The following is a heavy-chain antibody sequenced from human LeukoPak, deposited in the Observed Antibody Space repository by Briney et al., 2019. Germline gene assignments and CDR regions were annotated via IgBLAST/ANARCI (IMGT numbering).Heavy chain of an antibody. CDR3: ARSQYYFHFQH. D-gene: IGHD3-10*01. J-gene: IGHJ1*01. CDR1: GLTFSSHW. V-gene: IGHV3-53*01. CDR2: IYSGGST. Sequence: PGGSLRLPCAASGLTFSSHWMHWVRQAPGKGLEWVSVIYSGGSTYYADSVKGRFTISRDNSKNTLYLQMNSLRAEDTAVYYCARSQYYFHFQHWGQGTLVTVSS.